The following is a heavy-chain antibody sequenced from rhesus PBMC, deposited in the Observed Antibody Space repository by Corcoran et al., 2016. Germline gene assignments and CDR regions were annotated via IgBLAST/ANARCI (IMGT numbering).Heavy chain of an antibody. CDR2: ISYRGST. D-gene: IGHD6-31*01. J-gene: IGHJ4*01. Sequence: QLQLQESGPGLVKPSETLSLTCAVSGYSISSGYGWSWIRQPPGKGLECIGYISYRGSTSYNPSLKGRCTISRDTSKNQCSLKLSSVTASATAVYYCARRGGGIGAAHVLDYWGQGVLVTVSS. CDR3: ARRGGGIGAAHVLDY. V-gene: IGHV4-122*02. CDR1: GYSISSGYG.